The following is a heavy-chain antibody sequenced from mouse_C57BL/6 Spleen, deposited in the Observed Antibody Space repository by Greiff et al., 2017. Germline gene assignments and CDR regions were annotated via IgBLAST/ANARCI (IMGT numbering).Heavy chain of an antibody. CDR2: IYPGDGDT. CDR3: ARSGSYYFDY. CDR1: GYAFRSYW. V-gene: IGHV1-80*01. J-gene: IGHJ2*01. Sequence: QVQLQQSGAELVTPGASVKISCKASGYAFRSYWMNWVKQRPGKGLEWIGQIYPGDGDTNSNGKFKGKATLTADKSSSTAYMQLSSLTTEDSAVYFCARSGSYYFDYWGQGTTLTGSS.